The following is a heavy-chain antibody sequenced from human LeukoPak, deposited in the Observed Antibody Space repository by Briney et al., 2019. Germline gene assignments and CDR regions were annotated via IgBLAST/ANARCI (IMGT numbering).Heavy chain of an antibody. Sequence: GGSLRLSCAASGFTFSSYAMSWVRQAPGRGLEWVSAISGSGGSTYYADSVKGRFTISRDNSKNTLYLQMNSLRAEDTAVYYCAKDRKPIAAAGLFDYWGQGTLVTVSS. CDR3: AKDRKPIAAAGLFDY. D-gene: IGHD6-13*01. CDR1: GFTFSSYA. V-gene: IGHV3-23*01. CDR2: ISGSGGST. J-gene: IGHJ4*02.